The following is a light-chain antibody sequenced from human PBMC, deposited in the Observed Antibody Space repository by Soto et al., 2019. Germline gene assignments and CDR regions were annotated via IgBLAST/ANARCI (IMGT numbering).Light chain of an antibody. CDR3: QSYDSRLSGHVV. CDR2: SNS. V-gene: IGLV1-40*01. CDR1: SSNIGAGYD. Sequence: QYVLTQPPSVSGAPGQRVTISCTGSSSNIGAGYDVHWYQQLPGTAPKLLIYSNSNRPSGVPDRFSGSKSGTSASLAITGLQAEDVADYYCQSYDSRLSGHVVFGGGTKLTVL. J-gene: IGLJ2*01.